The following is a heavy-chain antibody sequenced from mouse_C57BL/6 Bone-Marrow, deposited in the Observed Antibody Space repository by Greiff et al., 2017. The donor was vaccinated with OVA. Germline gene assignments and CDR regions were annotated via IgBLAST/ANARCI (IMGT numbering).Heavy chain of an antibody. CDR3: ASTYSNSFAY. CDR1: GFTFSSYA. J-gene: IGHJ3*01. CDR2: ISDGGSYT. D-gene: IGHD2-5*01. V-gene: IGHV5-4*03. Sequence: EVKLVESGGGLVKPGRSLKLSCAASGFTFSSYAMSWVRQTPEKRLEWVATISDGGSYTYYPDNVKGRFTISRDNAKNNLYLQMSHLKSEDTAMYYCASTYSNSFAYWGQGTLVTVSA.